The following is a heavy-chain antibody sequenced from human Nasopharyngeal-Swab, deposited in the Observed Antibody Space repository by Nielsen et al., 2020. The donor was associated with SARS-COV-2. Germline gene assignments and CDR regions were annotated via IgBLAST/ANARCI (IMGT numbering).Heavy chain of an antibody. CDR1: GFTFSSYA. D-gene: IGHD3-22*01. Sequence: ETLSLTCAASGFTFSSYAMSWVRQAPGKGLEWVSAISGSGGSTYYADSVKGRFTISRDNSKNTLYLQMNSLRAEDTAVYYCARAAEYYYDSRALDGMDVWGQGTTVTVSS. V-gene: IGHV3-23*01. J-gene: IGHJ6*02. CDR2: ISGSGGST. CDR3: ARAAEYYYDSRALDGMDV.